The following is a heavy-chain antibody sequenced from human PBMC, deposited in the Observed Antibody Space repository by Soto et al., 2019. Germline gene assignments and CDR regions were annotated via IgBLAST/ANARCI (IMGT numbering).Heavy chain of an antibody. CDR3: ARDDTAKRFDY. D-gene: IGHD5-18*01. V-gene: IGHV4-34*01. J-gene: IGHJ4*02. CDR2: INHSGST. Sequence: SETLSLTCAVYGGSFSGYYWSWIRQPPGKGLEWIGEINHSGSTNYNPSLKSRVTISVDTSKNQFSLKLSSVTAADTAVYYCARDDTAKRFDYWGQGTLVTVSS. CDR1: GGSFSGYY.